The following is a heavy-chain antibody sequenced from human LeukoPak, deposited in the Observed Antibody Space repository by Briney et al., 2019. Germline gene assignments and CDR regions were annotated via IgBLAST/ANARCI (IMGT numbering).Heavy chain of an antibody. Sequence: PGGSLRLSCAASGFTFSSYAMHWVRQAPGKGLEWVAVISYDGSNKYYADSVKGRFTISRDNSKNTLYLQMNSLRAEDTAVYYCASYASSSDDAFDIWGQGTMVTVSS. D-gene: IGHD6-6*01. CDR1: GFTFSSYA. CDR3: ASYASSSDDAFDI. V-gene: IGHV3-30*04. J-gene: IGHJ3*02. CDR2: ISYDGSNK.